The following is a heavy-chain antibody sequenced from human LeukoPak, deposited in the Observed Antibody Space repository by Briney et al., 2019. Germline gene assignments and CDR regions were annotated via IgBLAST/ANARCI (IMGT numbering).Heavy chain of an antibody. CDR3: AGPSMVRGVTSLWGDYYYYMDV. Sequence: PSETLSLTCTVSGGSISSSSYYWGWIRQPPGKGLEWIGSIYYSGSTYYKPSLKSRVTISVDTSKNQFSLKLSSVTAADTAVYYCAGPSMVRGVTSLWGDYYYYMDVWGKGTTVTISS. CDR2: IYYSGST. CDR1: GGSISSSSYY. V-gene: IGHV4-39*07. J-gene: IGHJ6*03. D-gene: IGHD3-10*01.